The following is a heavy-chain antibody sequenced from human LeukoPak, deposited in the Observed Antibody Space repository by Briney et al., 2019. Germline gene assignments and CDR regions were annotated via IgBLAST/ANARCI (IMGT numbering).Heavy chain of an antibody. J-gene: IGHJ4*02. CDR2: TYNNGNT. V-gene: IGHV4-59*01. CDR3: ARNRDGYNSFDY. Sequence: SETLSLTCTVSGDSISSYSWSWLLQPPGKGLEWIAYTYNNGNTNHNPCLKSRVTISVDTSKNQLSLKLSSMTAADTAVYYFARNRDGYNSFDYWGQGTLVTVSS. D-gene: IGHD5-24*01. CDR1: GDSISSYS.